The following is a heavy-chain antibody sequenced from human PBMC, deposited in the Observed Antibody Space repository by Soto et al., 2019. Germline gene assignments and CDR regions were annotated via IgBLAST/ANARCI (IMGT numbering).Heavy chain of an antibody. CDR2: ISYDGSNK. J-gene: IGHJ6*02. V-gene: IGHV3-30-3*01. CDR3: ARGARGYCSGGSCYGHYGMDV. D-gene: IGHD2-15*01. CDR1: GFTFSSYA. Sequence: QVQLVESGGGVVQPGRSLRLSCAASGFTFSSYAMHWVRQAPGKGLEWVAVISYDGSNKYYADSVKGRFTISRDNSKNRLYLQMNGLGDEDTEVYCCARGARGYCSGGSCYGHYGMDVWGQGTTVTVSS.